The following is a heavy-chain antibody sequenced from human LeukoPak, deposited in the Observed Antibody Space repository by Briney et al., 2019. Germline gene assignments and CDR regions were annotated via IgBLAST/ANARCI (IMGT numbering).Heavy chain of an antibody. D-gene: IGHD3-22*01. CDR3: ASFDYYDSSGDTGGY. CDR1: GDSFTSGDDY. J-gene: IGHJ4*02. V-gene: IGHV4-39*01. CDR2: IFYSGNT. Sequence: SETLSLTCPVSGDSFTSGDDYWAWIRRPPGKGLEWIGNIFYSGNTYYNLSLKSRVTVSADTPKNQISLRLSSVTAADTAVYYCASFDYYDSSGDTGGYWGQGTLVTVSS.